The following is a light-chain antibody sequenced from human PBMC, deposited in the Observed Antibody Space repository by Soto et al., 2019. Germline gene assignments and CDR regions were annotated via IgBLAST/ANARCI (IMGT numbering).Light chain of an antibody. Sequence: QSVLTQPASVSGSPGQSITISCTGTSSDLGAYNSVSWYQHRPGKAPKLIICEVSNRPSGVSNRFSGSKSGNTASLTISGLQAEDEADYYCSSYTGSSTLVVFGGGTKLTVL. V-gene: IGLV2-14*01. CDR1: SSDLGAYNS. J-gene: IGLJ2*01. CDR2: EVS. CDR3: SSYTGSSTLVV.